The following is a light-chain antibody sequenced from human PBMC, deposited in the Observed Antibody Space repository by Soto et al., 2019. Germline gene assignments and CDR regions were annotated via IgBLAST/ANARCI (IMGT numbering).Light chain of an antibody. CDR3: QHRSNWPPLYT. Sequence: EIVLTQPPATLSLSPGERATLSCRASQSVSSYLAWYQQKPGQAPRLLIYDASNRTTGIPARFSGSGSGTDFTLTISSLEPEDFARYYCQHRSNWPPLYTFGQGTKLEIK. V-gene: IGKV3-11*01. CDR2: DAS. CDR1: QSVSSY. J-gene: IGKJ2*01.